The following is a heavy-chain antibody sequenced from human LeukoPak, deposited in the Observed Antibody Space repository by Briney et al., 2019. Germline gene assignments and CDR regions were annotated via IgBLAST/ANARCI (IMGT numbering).Heavy chain of an antibody. CDR2: ISGSGDTT. Sequence: GGSLRLSCAASGFTFSGYAMSWVRQAPGKGLEWVSAISGSGDTTDFADSVKGRFTISRDNSKNTLYLQMNSLRAEDTAVYYCAKDPYSSSWYPDYWGQGTLVTVSS. V-gene: IGHV3-23*01. J-gene: IGHJ4*02. CDR1: GFTFSGYA. CDR3: AKDPYSSSWYPDY. D-gene: IGHD6-13*01.